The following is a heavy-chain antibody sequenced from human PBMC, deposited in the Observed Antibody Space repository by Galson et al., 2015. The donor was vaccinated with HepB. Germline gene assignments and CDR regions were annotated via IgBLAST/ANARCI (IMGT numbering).Heavy chain of an antibody. CDR3: ASGYSSGWYTGYFDL. CDR2: ISSSGSTI. CDR1: GFTFSDYY. J-gene: IGHJ2*01. D-gene: IGHD6-19*01. V-gene: IGHV3-11*01. Sequence: SLRLYCAASGFTFSDYYMSWIRQAPGEGLEWVSYISSSGSTIYYADSVKGRFTISRDNAKNSLYLQMNSLRAADTAVYYCASGYSSGWYTGYFDLWVRGTLVTVSS.